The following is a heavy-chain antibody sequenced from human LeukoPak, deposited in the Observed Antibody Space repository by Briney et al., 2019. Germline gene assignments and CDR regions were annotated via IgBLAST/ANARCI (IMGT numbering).Heavy chain of an antibody. CDR3: ARGVYGSSGFSFDY. J-gene: IGHJ4*02. V-gene: IGHV1-69*13. CDR2: IIPIFGTA. Sequence: VASVKVSCKASGGTFSSYAISWVRQAPGQGLEWMGGIIPIFGTANYAQKFQGRVTITADESTSTAYMELSSLRSEETAVYYCARGVYGSSGFSFDYWGQGTLVTVSS. CDR1: GGTFSSYA. D-gene: IGHD6-19*01.